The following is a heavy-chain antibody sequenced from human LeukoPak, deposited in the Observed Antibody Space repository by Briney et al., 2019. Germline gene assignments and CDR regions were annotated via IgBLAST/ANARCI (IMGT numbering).Heavy chain of an antibody. V-gene: IGHV3-23*01. CDR1: GFTFSSYA. Sequence: GGSLRLSSAASGFTFSSYAMSWVRQAPGKGLEWVSAMSGSGTGTYYADSVKGRFTISRDNSKNTLYLQMNRLRAEDTAIYFCAKEAYCGGDCSRWFDPWGQGTLVTVSS. J-gene: IGHJ5*02. D-gene: IGHD2-21*02. CDR3: AKEAYCGGDCSRWFDP. CDR2: MSGSGTGT.